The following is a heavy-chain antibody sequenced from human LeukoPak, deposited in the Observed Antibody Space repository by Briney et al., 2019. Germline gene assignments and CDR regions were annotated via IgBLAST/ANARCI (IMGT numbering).Heavy chain of an antibody. CDR2: INHSGST. Sequence: PSETLSLTCAVYGGSFSGYYWSWIRQPPGKGLEWIGEINHSGSTNYNPSLKSRVTISVDTSKNQFSLKLSSVTAADTAVYYCASGVGKYQLRGFDPWGQGTLVTVSS. CDR3: ASGVGKYQLRGFDP. V-gene: IGHV4-34*01. D-gene: IGHD2-2*01. CDR1: GGSFSGYY. J-gene: IGHJ5*02.